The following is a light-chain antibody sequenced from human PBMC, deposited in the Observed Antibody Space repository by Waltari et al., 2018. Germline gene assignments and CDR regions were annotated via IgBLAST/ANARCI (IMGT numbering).Light chain of an antibody. CDR3: CSFAGSYTYV. Sequence: QSALTPPLSLSGSPGQPVTISCAGTSRDVGGYQYLPWFHQHPGKVPKLLIYDVSERLSDVPDRFSGSKSANTASLTISGLQTEDEADYYCCSFAGSYTYVFGTGTRVTVL. CDR2: DVS. CDR1: SRDVGGYQY. V-gene: IGLV2-11*01. J-gene: IGLJ1*01.